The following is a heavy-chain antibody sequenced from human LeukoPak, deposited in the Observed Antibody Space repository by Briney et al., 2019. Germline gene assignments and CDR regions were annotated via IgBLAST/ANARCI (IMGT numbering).Heavy chain of an antibody. CDR3: ARGQRIFGVVAMVRGVTSFDY. J-gene: IGHJ4*02. V-gene: IGHV4-39*07. CDR2: INHSGST. D-gene: IGHD3-10*01. Sequence: SETLSLTCTVSGGSISSSSYHWGWIRQPPGKGLEWIGEINHSGSTNYNPSLKSRVTISVDTSKNQFSLKLSSVTAADTAVYYCARGQRIFGVVAMVRGVTSFDYWGQGTLVTVSS. CDR1: GGSISSSSYH.